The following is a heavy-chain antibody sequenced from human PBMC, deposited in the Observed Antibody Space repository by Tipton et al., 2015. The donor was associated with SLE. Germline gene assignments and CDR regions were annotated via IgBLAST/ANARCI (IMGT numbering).Heavy chain of an antibody. Sequence: TLSLTCTVSGGSISSSSYDWGWIRQPPGKGLEWIGSIYYSGSTYYNPSLKSRVTISVDTSKNQFSLKLSSVTAADTAVYYCARSYSGIEGGAFDIWGQGTMVTVSS. CDR3: ARSYSGIEGGAFDI. CDR2: IYYSGST. J-gene: IGHJ3*02. V-gene: IGHV4-39*01. CDR1: GGSISSSSYD. D-gene: IGHD1-26*01.